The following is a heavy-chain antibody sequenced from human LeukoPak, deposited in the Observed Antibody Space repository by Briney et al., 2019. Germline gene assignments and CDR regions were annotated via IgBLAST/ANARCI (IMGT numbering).Heavy chain of an antibody. Sequence: GGSLRLSCAASGFTFSSYWMSWVRQAPGKGLEWVANIKQDGSEKYYVDSVKGRFTISRDNAKNSLYLQMNSLRAEDTAVYYCARDRGSGSYYTFDYWGQGTLVTVSS. CDR1: GFTFSSYW. CDR3: ARDRGSGSYYTFDY. J-gene: IGHJ4*02. CDR2: IKQDGSEK. D-gene: IGHD3-10*01. V-gene: IGHV3-7*01.